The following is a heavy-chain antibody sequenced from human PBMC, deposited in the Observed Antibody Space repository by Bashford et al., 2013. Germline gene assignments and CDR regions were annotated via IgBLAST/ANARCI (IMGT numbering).Heavy chain of an antibody. CDR1: GGSIRDDNYY. D-gene: IGHD4-17*01. CDR3: ARGGDYGYYGLDI. V-gene: IGHV4-30-4*01. J-gene: IGHJ6*02. CDR2: IYYSGAT. Sequence: SETLSLTCTVSGGSIRDDNYYWSWIRQAPGKGLEWIGYIYYSGATYSNPSLQSRLTISIDPSKSQFTLSLSSVTAADTGVYFCARGGDYGYYGLDIWGQGDHGHRLL.